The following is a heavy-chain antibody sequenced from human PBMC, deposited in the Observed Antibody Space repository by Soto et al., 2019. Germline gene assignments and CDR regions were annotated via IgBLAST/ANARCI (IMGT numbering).Heavy chain of an antibody. D-gene: IGHD3-10*01. CDR3: ASSYGSGYRAFDS. CDR2: VNPILSMS. Sequence: QVQLVQSGAEVKSAGSSVKVSCKASGDTFNFYSINWVRQAPGLGLEWVGRVNPILSMSNYAQRFQGRVTMTADKSTGKANMELRSLRSEATAIYYCASSYGSGYRAFDSWGQGALVTVSS. J-gene: IGHJ4*02. CDR1: GDTFNFYS. V-gene: IGHV1-69*02.